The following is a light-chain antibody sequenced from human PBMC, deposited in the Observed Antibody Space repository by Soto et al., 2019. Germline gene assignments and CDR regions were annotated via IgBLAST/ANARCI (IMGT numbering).Light chain of an antibody. J-gene: IGKJ1*01. Sequence: EIVLTQSPGTLSLSPGERATLSCRASQSVSSSYLAWNQQKPGQAPRLLIYGASSRATGIPDRFSGSGSGTDFTLTISRLEPEDFAVYYCQQYGSLRTFGQGTKVEIK. CDR2: GAS. CDR3: QQYGSLRT. V-gene: IGKV3-20*01. CDR1: QSVSSSY.